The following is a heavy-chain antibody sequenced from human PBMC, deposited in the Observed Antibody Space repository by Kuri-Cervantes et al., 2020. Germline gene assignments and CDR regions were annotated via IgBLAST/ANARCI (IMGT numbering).Heavy chain of an antibody. J-gene: IGHJ4*02. CDR2: ISWNSGTR. CDR3: AKDKGRGRDGYNYYFDY. D-gene: IGHD5-24*01. V-gene: IGHV3-9*01. CDR1: GFTFDDYA. Sequence: SLKISCAASGFTFDDYAMHWVRQVPGKGLEWVSGISWNSGTRGYADSVKGRFTISRDNAKNFLYLQMNSLRAEDTALYYCAKDKGRGRDGYNYYFDYWGQGTLVTVSS.